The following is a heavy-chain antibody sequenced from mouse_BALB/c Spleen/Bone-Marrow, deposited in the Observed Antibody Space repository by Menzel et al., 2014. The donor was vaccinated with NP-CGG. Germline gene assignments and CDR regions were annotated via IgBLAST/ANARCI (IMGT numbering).Heavy chain of an antibody. CDR2: IWSDGST. Sequence: VKLVESGPGLVAPSQSLSITCTVSGFSLSSYGVHWVRRSPGKGLEWLVVIWSDGSTTYNSALKSRLSISKDNSKSQVFLKMNSLQTDDTAIYYCARYGNYAVDYWGQGTSVTVSS. CDR1: GFSLSSYG. V-gene: IGHV2-6*02. J-gene: IGHJ4*01. CDR3: ARYGNYAVDY. D-gene: IGHD2-1*01.